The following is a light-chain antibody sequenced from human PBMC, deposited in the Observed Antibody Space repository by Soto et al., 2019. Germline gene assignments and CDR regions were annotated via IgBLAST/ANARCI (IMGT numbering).Light chain of an antibody. V-gene: IGLV2-14*01. CDR3: SSYTSSSTRV. CDR1: SSDVGGYNY. CDR2: DVS. Sequence: QSALTQPASVSGSPGQSITISCTGTSSDVGGYNYVSWYQQHPGKAPKLMIYDVSNRPSGVSNRFSGSNSANTASLTISGLQDEDEADYYCSSYTSSSTRVFGTGTKLTVL. J-gene: IGLJ1*01.